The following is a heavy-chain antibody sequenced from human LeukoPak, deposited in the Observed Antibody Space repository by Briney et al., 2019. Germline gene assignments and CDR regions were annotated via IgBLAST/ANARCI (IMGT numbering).Heavy chain of an antibody. D-gene: IGHD3-9*01. J-gene: IGHJ4*02. CDR2: ISGGGGST. Sequence: PGGSLNFPFQASGSTFTSYGISWVRQAPGKGLEWVSPISGGGGSTYYADSVKGRFTISRDNSKNTLYLQMNSLRAEDTAVYYCAKGYYDILTGYYNVDYWGQGTLVTVSS. V-gene: IGHV3-23*01. CDR1: GSTFTSYG. CDR3: AKGYYDILTGYYNVDY.